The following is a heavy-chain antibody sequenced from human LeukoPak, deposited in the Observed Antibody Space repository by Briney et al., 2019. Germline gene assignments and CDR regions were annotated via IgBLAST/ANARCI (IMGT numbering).Heavy chain of an antibody. D-gene: IGHD5-18*01. V-gene: IGHV4-59*01. Sequence: PSETLTLTCTVSGFSISSYYWSWIRQPPGKGLEWVGDIYYSGSTNYNPSLKSRVTISIEKSKNQFYLHLSSVTAADTAVYYCARDGGGYNYGDFDYWGQGTLVTVSS. CDR1: GFSISSYY. CDR2: IYYSGST. CDR3: ARDGGGYNYGDFDY. J-gene: IGHJ4*02.